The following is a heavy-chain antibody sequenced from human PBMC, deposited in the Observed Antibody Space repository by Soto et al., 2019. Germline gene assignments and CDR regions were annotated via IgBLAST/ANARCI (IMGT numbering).Heavy chain of an antibody. D-gene: IGHD6-6*01. J-gene: IGHJ4*02. CDR1: GYTFTAYY. CDR3: ARAPYSSSSFFFDY. CDR2: INPGGGNT. V-gene: IGHV1-46*01. Sequence: ASVKVSCKASGYTFTAYYMHWVRQAPAKGLEWMGIINPGGGNTNYAQKFQDRVTMTWDTSTSTVYMELSSLRSDDTAVYYCARAPYSSSSFFFDYWGQGTLVPVSS.